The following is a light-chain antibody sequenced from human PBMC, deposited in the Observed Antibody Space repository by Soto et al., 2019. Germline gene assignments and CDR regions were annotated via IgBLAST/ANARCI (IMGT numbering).Light chain of an antibody. CDR2: GTS. V-gene: IGKV3-20*01. CDR3: QQYGSSPYT. Sequence: EIVLTQSPGTLSLSPGERATLSCRTSQSVSSSYLAWYQQKPGQAPRLLIYGTSSRATGIPDTFSGSGSGTDFTLTISRLEPEEFAVYYCQQYGSSPYTFGQGTKLEIK. CDR1: QSVSSSY. J-gene: IGKJ2*01.